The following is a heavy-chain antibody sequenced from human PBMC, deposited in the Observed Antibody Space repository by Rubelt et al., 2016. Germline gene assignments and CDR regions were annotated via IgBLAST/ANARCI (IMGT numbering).Heavy chain of an antibody. CDR3: AKDGGNWARFDY. J-gene: IGHJ4*02. D-gene: IGHD7-27*01. CDR1: GFTFSTYA. CDR2: ISGGGGST. Sequence: GQPGGSLRLSCAASGFTFSTYAMSWVRQAPGKGLEWVSVISGGGGSTYYADSVKGRFTISRDNSKNTLYLQMNSLRAEDTAVYYCAKDGGNWARFDYWGQGTLVTVSS. V-gene: IGHV3-23*01.